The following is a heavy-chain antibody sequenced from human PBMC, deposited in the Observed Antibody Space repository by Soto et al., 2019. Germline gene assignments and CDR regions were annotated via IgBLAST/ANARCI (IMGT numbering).Heavy chain of an antibody. J-gene: IGHJ3*02. CDR2: ISYDGSNK. Sequence: GESLKISCAASGFTFSSYGMHWVRQAPGKGLEWVAVISYDGSNKYYADSVKGRFTISRDNSKNTLYLQMNSLRAEDTAVYYCAKDRGSSVVTAHAFDIWGQGTMVTVSS. D-gene: IGHD2-21*02. CDR3: AKDRGSSVVTAHAFDI. CDR1: GFTFSSYG. V-gene: IGHV3-30*18.